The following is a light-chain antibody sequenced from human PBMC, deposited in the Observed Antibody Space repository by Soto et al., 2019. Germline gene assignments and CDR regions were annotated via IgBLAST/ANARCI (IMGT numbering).Light chain of an antibody. V-gene: IGLV2-11*01. CDR2: DVT. CDR1: SSNVGGYNR. Sequence: QSALTQPRSVSGSPGQSVTISCTGTSSNVGGYNRVSWYQRHPGKAPKLMIYDVTSRPSGVPDRFSGSKSGNTASLPISGLQAEDEADYYCCSYGGSLYVFGTGTKGTVL. CDR3: CSYGGSLYV. J-gene: IGLJ1*01.